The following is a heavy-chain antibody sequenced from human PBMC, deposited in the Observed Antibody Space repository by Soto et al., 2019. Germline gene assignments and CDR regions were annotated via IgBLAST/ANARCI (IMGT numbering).Heavy chain of an antibody. J-gene: IGHJ6*03. Sequence: SETLSLTCAVYGGSFSGYYWSWIRQPPGKGLEWIGEINHSGSTNYNPSLKSRVTISVDTSKNQFSLKLSSVTAADTAVYYCARGRAFYYGSGNYYYYMDVWGKGTTVTVSS. CDR3: ARGRAFYYGSGNYYYYMDV. V-gene: IGHV4-34*01. CDR1: GGSFSGYY. D-gene: IGHD3-10*01. CDR2: INHSGST.